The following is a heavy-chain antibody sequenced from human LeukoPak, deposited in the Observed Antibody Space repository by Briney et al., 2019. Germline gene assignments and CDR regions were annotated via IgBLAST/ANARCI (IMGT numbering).Heavy chain of an antibody. V-gene: IGHV1-18*01. J-gene: IGHJ3*02. Sequence: ASVKVSCKAPGYTFTSYGISWVRQAPGQGLEWMGWISAYNGNTNYAQKLQGRVTMTTDTSTSTAYMELRSLRSDDTAVYYCATSYGFGGDPFNAFDIWGQGTMVTVSS. CDR1: GYTFTSYG. D-gene: IGHD5-18*01. CDR3: ATSYGFGGDPFNAFDI. CDR2: ISAYNGNT.